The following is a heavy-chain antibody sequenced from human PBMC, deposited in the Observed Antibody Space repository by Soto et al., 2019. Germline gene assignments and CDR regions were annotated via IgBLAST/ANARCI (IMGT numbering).Heavy chain of an antibody. CDR2: INHSGST. Sequence: SETLSLTCAVYCGSFSGYYWSWIRQPPGKGLEWIGEINHSGSTNYNPSLKSRVTISVDTSKNQFSLKPSSVTAADTAVYYCARGMRIQLWPGGWFDPWGQGTLVTVSS. CDR3: ARGMRIQLWPGGWFDP. CDR1: CGSFSGYY. V-gene: IGHV4-34*01. J-gene: IGHJ5*02. D-gene: IGHD5-18*01.